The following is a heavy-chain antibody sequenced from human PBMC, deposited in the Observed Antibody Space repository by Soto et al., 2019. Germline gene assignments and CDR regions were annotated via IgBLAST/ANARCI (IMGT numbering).Heavy chain of an antibody. J-gene: IGHJ6*02. V-gene: IGHV3-43*01. Sequence: EVQLVESGGVVVQPGGSLRLSCAASGFTFDDYTMHWVRQAPGKGLEWVSLISWDGGSTYYADSVKGRFTISRDNSKKSLYLQMNSLSTEDTALYYCAKGGGYSPVYYYYGMDVWGQGTTVTVSS. CDR2: ISWDGGST. CDR3: AKGGGYSPVYYYYGMDV. D-gene: IGHD3-22*01. CDR1: GFTFDDYT.